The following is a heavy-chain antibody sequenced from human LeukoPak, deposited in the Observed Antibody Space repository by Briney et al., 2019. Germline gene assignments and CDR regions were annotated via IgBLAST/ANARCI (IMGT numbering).Heavy chain of an antibody. D-gene: IGHD3-16*01. CDR2: IYSGGST. CDR1: GFSVSNNY. V-gene: IGHV3-66*01. Sequence: GGSLRLSCAASGFSVSNNYMSWVRQAPGQGLEWVSLIYSGGSTYYADSVKDRFTISRDNSKNTLFLQMNSLRAEDTAVYYCARVGDSGYYFDYWGQGTLVTVS. CDR3: ARVGDSGYYFDY. J-gene: IGHJ4*02.